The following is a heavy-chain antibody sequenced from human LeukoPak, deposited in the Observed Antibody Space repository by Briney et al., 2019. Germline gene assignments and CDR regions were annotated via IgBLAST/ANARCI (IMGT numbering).Heavy chain of an antibody. Sequence: PSETLSLTCTVSGGSISSSSYYWGWIRQPPGKGLEWIGSTYYSGSTYYNPSLKSRVTMSVDTSKNQFSLKLSSVTAADTAVYYCARTNGWNNWFDPWGQGTLVTVSP. V-gene: IGHV4-39*07. D-gene: IGHD2-8*01. CDR2: TYYSGST. CDR3: ARTNGWNNWFDP. J-gene: IGHJ5*02. CDR1: GGSISSSSYY.